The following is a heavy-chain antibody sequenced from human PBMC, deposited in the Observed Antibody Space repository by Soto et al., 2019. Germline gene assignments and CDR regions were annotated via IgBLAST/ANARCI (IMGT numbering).Heavy chain of an antibody. V-gene: IGHV1-69*01. CDR3: ARGVVSGFEHWYFDL. CDR1: GDTFSNSA. CDR2: IVILFGTP. D-gene: IGHD5-12*01. J-gene: IGHJ2*01. Sequence: QVQLVQSGAELKKPGSTLKVSCKSSGDTFSNSAFSWVRQAPGQGLEWVGGIVILFGTPDLAQKFRDRAAITADESTSTVYLELSRLRSEDTAVYFCARGVVSGFEHWYFDLWGRGTLITVSS.